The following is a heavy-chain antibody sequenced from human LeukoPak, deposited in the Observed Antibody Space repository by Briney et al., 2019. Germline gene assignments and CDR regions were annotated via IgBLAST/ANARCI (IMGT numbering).Heavy chain of an antibody. D-gene: IGHD6-25*01. CDR1: GGSISSYY. CDR3: ATLSGSSDY. CDR2: IYYSGST. Sequence: SETLSLTCTVSGGSISSYYWSWIRQPPGKGLEWIGYIYYSGSTNYNPSLRSRVTISVDTSKNQFSLKLSSVTAADTAVYYCATLSGSSDYWGQGTLVTVSS. J-gene: IGHJ4*02. V-gene: IGHV4-59*08.